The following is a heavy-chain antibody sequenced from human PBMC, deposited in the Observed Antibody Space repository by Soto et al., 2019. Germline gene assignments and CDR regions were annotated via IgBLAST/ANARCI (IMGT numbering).Heavy chain of an antibody. Sequence: QVRLQESGPSLVKPSQTLSLTCKVIGDYVANNGYYWTWIRQVPGKGVEFMGYTYNTGATSYSPSLKTRLSISLDTSKNQFSLVLTSVTAADSAMYFCARRDGNRRGYPIDFWGQGTLVVVSS. J-gene: IGHJ4*02. V-gene: IGHV4-31*03. D-gene: IGHD5-18*01. CDR3: ARRDGNRRGYPIDF. CDR2: TYNTGAT. CDR1: GDYVANNGYY.